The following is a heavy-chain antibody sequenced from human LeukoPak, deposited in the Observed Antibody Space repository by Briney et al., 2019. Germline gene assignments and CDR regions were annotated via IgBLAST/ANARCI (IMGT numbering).Heavy chain of an antibody. CDR2: IHTSGST. J-gene: IGHJ4*02. D-gene: IGHD3-22*01. CDR3: ARDRYYYDSSARYFDY. CDR1: GGSISSYY. Sequence: PSETLSLTCTVSGGSISSYYWSWIRQPAGKGLEWIGRIHTSGSTNYSPSLKSRVTMSVDTSKDQFSLKLSSVTAADTAVYYCARDRYYYDSSARYFDYWGQGTLVTVSS. V-gene: IGHV4-4*07.